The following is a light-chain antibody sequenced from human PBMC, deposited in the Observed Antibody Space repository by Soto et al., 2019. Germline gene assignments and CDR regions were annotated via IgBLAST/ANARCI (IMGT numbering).Light chain of an antibody. J-gene: IGLJ3*02. CDR1: SSDVGGYNY. Sequence: ALTQPRSVSGSPGQSVTISCTETSSDVGGYNYVSWYQQHPGKAPKLMIYDVSKRPSGVPDRFSGSKSGNTASLTISGLQAEDEADYYCCSYAGSYTWVFGGGTKLTVL. CDR3: CSYAGSYTWV. CDR2: DVS. V-gene: IGLV2-11*01.